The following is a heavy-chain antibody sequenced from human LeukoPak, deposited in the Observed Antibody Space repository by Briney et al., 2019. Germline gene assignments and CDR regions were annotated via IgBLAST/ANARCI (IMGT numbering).Heavy chain of an antibody. CDR3: ARDTPVRILRGVVDY. D-gene: IGHD3-10*01. J-gene: IGHJ4*02. Sequence: GGSLRLSCAASGFTFSSYSMNGVRQAPGKGLEWVSYISSSSSTIYYADSVKGRFTISRDNAKNSLYLQMNSLRAEDTAVYYCARDTPVRILRGVVDYWGQGTLVTVSS. CDR2: ISSSSSTI. CDR1: GFTFSSYS. V-gene: IGHV3-48*01.